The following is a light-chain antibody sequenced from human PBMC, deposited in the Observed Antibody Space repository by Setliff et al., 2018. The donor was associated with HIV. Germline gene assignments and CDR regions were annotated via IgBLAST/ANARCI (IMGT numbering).Light chain of an antibody. CDR2: HES. Sequence: SYELIQPPSVAVAPRETARITRGGDNIGSKSVHWYRQKPGQAPALIIKHESDRRTGIPERFSGSNSGNTANLTISWVEAGDEADYICQVWDRYRDHWVFGGGTKVTVL. V-gene: IGLV3-21*01. CDR3: QVWDRYRDHWV. CDR1: NIGSKS. J-gene: IGLJ3*02.